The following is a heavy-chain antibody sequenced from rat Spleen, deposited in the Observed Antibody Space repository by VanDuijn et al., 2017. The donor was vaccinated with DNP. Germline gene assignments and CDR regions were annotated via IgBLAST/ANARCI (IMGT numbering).Heavy chain of an antibody. V-gene: IGHV5S10*01. D-gene: IGHD2-2*01. CDR3: ARRDTFYYFDY. CDR1: GFTFSDYN. CDR2: VIYDGNKA. Sequence: EVQLVESGGGLVQPGRSLKISCTVSGFTFSDYNMAWVRQAPDKGLEWVATVIYDGNKAFYRDSVKGRLTISRDNAKSILYLQMDSLRSEDTATYYCARRDTFYYFDYWGQGVMVTVSS. J-gene: IGHJ2*01.